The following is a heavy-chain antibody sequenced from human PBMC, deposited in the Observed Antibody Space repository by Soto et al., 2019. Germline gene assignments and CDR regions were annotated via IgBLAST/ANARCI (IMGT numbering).Heavy chain of an antibody. CDR2: IDPSDSYT. CDR1: GDSFTRYW. CDR3: ARGIVVVTAIPDYYYGMDV. V-gene: IGHV5-10-1*01. D-gene: IGHD2-21*02. J-gene: IGHJ6*02. Sequence: ESLKISCRSSGDSFTRYWISWVRQMPGKGLKWMGRIDPSDSYTNYSPSFQGHVTISADKSISTAYLQWSSLKASDTAMYYCARGIVVVTAIPDYYYGMDVWGQGTTVTVPS.